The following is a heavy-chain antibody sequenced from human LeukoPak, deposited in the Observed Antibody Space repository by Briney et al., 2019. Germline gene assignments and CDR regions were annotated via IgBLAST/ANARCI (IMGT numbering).Heavy chain of an antibody. CDR3: ARSRRYFDWFNDAFDI. CDR1: GYSFTDYW. J-gene: IGHJ3*02. Sequence: GESLKISCKTSGYSFTDYWIGWVRQMPGKGLEWMGIIYPDDSNIKYSPSFQGQVTISADKSISTAYLQWSSLKASDTAMYYCARSRRYFDWFNDAFDIWGQGTMVTVSS. V-gene: IGHV5-51*01. CDR2: IYPDDSNI. D-gene: IGHD3-9*01.